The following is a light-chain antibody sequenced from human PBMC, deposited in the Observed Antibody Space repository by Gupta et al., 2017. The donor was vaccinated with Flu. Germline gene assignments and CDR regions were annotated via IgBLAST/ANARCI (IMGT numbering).Light chain of an antibody. V-gene: IGKV1-5*03. Sequence: DIQMTQPPSTLSASVGDRVTITCRASQSISSWLAWYQQKPGKAPKLLIYKASSLESGVPSRFSGSGSGTEFTITISSLQPDDFATYYCQQYNSYSPLTFGGGTKVEIK. CDR3: QQYNSYSPLT. J-gene: IGKJ4*01. CDR1: QSISSW. CDR2: KAS.